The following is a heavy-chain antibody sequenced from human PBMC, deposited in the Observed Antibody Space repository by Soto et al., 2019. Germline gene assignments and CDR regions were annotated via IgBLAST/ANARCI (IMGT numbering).Heavy chain of an antibody. CDR3: APLSVSLSGPYGIHV. Sequence: ASETLSLTCSVSGYSVTSSDYYWAWIRQPPGKGLEWIGSMFYSGLTYYNPSLKSRVTLSVDTSKNPFSVRLNSVTAADTAVYYCAPLSVSLSGPYGIHVWGQGTTVTVSS. CDR1: GYSVTSSDYY. D-gene: IGHD2-15*01. V-gene: IGHV4-39*01. CDR2: MFYSGLT. J-gene: IGHJ6*02.